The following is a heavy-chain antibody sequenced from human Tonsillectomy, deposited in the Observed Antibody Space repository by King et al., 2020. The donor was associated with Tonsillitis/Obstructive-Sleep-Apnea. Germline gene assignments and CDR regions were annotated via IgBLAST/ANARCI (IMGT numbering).Heavy chain of an antibody. Sequence: VQLQESGPGLVKPSETLSLTCTVSGGSISSSSYYWGWIRQPPGKGLEWIGSIYYSGSTYYNPSLKSRVTISVDTSKNQFSLKLSSVTAADTAVYYCARHEMLRSGPDYWGQGTLVTVSS. J-gene: IGHJ4*02. D-gene: IGHD4-17*01. CDR2: IYYSGST. CDR3: ARHEMLRSGPDY. CDR1: GGSISSSSYY. V-gene: IGHV4-39*01.